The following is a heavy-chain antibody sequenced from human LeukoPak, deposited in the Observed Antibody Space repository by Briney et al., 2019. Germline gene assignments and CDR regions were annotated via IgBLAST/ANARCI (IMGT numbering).Heavy chain of an antibody. Sequence: SETLSLTCAGHRGYLSSYYWTTIRQPPGKGLERIGDVNHSGSANYNPSLKSRVNMSVDTPKNQFSLKLSSVAGADTAVYYCARSPRFGSGGSCYFLHYWGQGSLVTVSS. CDR2: VNHSGSA. CDR1: RGYLSSYY. D-gene: IGHD2-15*01. V-gene: IGHV4-34*01. J-gene: IGHJ4*02. CDR3: ARSPRFGSGGSCYFLHY.